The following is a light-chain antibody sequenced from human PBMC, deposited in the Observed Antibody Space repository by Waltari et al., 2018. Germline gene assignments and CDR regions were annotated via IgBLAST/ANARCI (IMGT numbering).Light chain of an antibody. CDR1: SSDIGGYNY. CDR3: SSYAGNNKLV. J-gene: IGLJ3*02. Sequence: QSALTQPPSASGSPGQSVTISCTGTSSDIGGYNYVPWYQQHPGKAPNLMVYGVTWPPSGVPDRFSGSKSGNTASLTVSGLQADDEADYYCSSYAGNNKLVFGGGTKLTVL. V-gene: IGLV2-8*01. CDR2: GVT.